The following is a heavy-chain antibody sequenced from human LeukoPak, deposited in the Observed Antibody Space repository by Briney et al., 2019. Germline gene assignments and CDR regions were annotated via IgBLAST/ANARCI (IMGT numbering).Heavy chain of an antibody. D-gene: IGHD1-26*01. CDR3: ARLSGSYYIFDY. Sequence: ASVKVSCKASGYTFTDYYMQWVRQAPGQGLEWMGWITTYNGYTNYAQKFRGRVTMTTDTSTSTAYMELRSLRSDDAAVYYCARLSGSYYIFDYWGQGTLVTVSS. CDR2: ITTYNGYT. J-gene: IGHJ4*02. CDR1: GYTFTDYY. V-gene: IGHV1-18*04.